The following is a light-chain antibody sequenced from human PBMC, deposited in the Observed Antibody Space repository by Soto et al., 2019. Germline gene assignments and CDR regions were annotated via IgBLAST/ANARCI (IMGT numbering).Light chain of an antibody. V-gene: IGLV4-69*01. CDR3: QTWGNGRVV. J-gene: IGLJ2*01. CDR2: LNSDGSH. Sequence: QAVVTQSPSASASLGASVKLACTLSSGHSSYAIAWHQQQPEKGPRYLMKLNSDGSHSKGDGIPDRFSGSSSGAERYLTISSLQSEDEADYYCQTWGNGRVVFGGGTKLTVL. CDR1: SGHSSYA.